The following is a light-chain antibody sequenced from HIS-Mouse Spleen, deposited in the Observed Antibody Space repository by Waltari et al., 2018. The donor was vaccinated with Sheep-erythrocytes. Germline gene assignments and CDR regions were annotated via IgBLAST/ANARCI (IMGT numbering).Light chain of an antibody. Sequence: QSALTQPASVSGSPGQSSTISCTGTSSDVGRYNLVSRYQQHPGKAPKLMIYEGSKRPSGVSNRFSGSKSGNTASLTISGLQAEDEADYYCCSYAGSSTPWVFGGGTKLTVL. CDR3: CSYAGSSTPWV. J-gene: IGLJ3*02. CDR1: SSDVGRYNL. V-gene: IGLV2-23*01. CDR2: EGS.